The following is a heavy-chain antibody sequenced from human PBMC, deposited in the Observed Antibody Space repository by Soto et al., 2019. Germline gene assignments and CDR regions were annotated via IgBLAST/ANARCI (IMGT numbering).Heavy chain of an antibody. V-gene: IGHV1-46*03. Sequence: GASVKVSCKASGYTFTSYYMHWVRQAPGQGLERMGIINPSGGSTSYAQKFQGRVTMTRDTSTSTVYMELSSLRFEDMAVFFFVRGFLEWLSPRGWFXPWGQGTLVTVSS. D-gene: IGHD3-3*01. CDR1: GYTFTSYY. CDR2: INPSGGST. CDR3: VRGFLEWLSPRGWFXP. J-gene: IGHJ5*02.